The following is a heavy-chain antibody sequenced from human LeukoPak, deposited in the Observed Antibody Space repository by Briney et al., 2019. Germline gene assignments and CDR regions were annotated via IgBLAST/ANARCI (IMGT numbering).Heavy chain of an antibody. CDR2: IYYSGST. J-gene: IGHJ6*03. CDR3: ARVAWGSSGWYSPPLRYYYYMDV. Sequence: PSETLSLTCTVSGGSISSYYWSWIRQPPGKGLEWIGYIYYSGSTNYNPSLKSRVTISVDTSKNQFSLKLSSVTAADTAVYYCARVAWGSSGWYSPPLRYYYYMDVWGKGTTVTISS. D-gene: IGHD6-19*01. V-gene: IGHV4-59*01. CDR1: GGSISSYY.